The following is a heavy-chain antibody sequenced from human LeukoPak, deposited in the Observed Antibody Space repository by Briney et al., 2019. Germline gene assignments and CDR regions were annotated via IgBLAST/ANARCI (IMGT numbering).Heavy chain of an antibody. CDR1: GGSISSYY. J-gene: IGHJ4*02. CDR2: IYYSGST. D-gene: IGHD4-23*01. CDR3: ARLDYGGAN. Sequence: SETLSLTCTVSGGSISSYYWSWLRQPPGKGLEWIGYIYYSGSTNYNPSLKSRVTISVDTSKNQFSLKLSSVTAADTAVYYCARLDYGGANWGQGTLVTVSS. V-gene: IGHV4-59*01.